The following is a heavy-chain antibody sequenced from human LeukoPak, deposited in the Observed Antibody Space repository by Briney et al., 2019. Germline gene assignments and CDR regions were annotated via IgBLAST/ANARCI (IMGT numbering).Heavy chain of an antibody. CDR1: GFTFSGYY. CDR2: ISSSSSYT. J-gene: IGHJ3*02. CDR3: ARSNGGNLLYDAFDI. Sequence: PGGSLRLSCAASGFTFSGYYMSWIRQAPGKGLEWVSYISSSSSYTNYADSVKGRFTISRDNAKNSLYLQMNSLRAEDTAVYYCARSNGGNLLYDAFDIWGQGTMVTVSS. V-gene: IGHV3-11*03. D-gene: IGHD4-23*01.